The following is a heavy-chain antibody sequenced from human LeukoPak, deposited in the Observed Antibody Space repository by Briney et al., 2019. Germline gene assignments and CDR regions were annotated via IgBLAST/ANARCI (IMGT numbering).Heavy chain of an antibody. Sequence: PSETLSLTCTVSGGSISSSSYYWGWIRQPPGKGLEWIGSIYYSGSTYHNPSLKSRVTISVDTSKNQFSLKLSSVTAADTAVYYCGTPFGGVSYWGQGTLVTVSS. CDR1: GGSISSSSYY. J-gene: IGHJ4*02. D-gene: IGHD3-16*01. CDR3: GTPFGGVSY. V-gene: IGHV4-39*01. CDR2: IYYSGST.